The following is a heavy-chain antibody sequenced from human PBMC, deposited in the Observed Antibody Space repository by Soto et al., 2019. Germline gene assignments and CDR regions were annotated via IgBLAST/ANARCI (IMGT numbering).Heavy chain of an antibody. CDR2: ISYDGSNK. V-gene: IGHV3-30-3*01. CDR3: ARESGYSYGRDAFDI. D-gene: IGHD5-18*01. Sequence: GGSLRLSCAASGFTFSSYAMHWVRQAPGKGLEWVAVISYDGSNKYHADSVKGRFTISRDNSKNTLYLQMNSLRAEDTAVYYCARESGYSYGRDAFDIWGQGTMVTVSS. CDR1: GFTFSSYA. J-gene: IGHJ3*02.